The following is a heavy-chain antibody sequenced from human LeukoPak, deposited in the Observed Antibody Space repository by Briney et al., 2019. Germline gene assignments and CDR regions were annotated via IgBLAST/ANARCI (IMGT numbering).Heavy chain of an antibody. CDR1: GFTFSGSA. J-gene: IGHJ4*02. V-gene: IGHV3-73*01. CDR3: TRLTYYDSSHYFDY. CDR2: IRSKANSYAT. D-gene: IGHD3-22*01. Sequence: PGGSLRLSCAASGFTFSGSAMHWVRQASGKGLEWVGRIRSKANSYATAYAASVKGRFTISRDDSKNTAYLQMNSLKTEDTAAYYCTRLTYYDSSHYFDYWGQGTLVTVSS.